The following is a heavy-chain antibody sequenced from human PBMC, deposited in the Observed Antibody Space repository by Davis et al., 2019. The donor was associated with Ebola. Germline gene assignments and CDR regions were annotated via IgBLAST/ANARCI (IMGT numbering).Heavy chain of an antibody. Sequence: GESLKISCVASGFTFNSYWMHWVRQAPGKGLVWVSRINSDGSSTSYADSVKGRFTISRDNAYNTLYLQMNSLRAEDTAVYYCARGDSNWGYYYYYMDVWGKGTTVTVSS. D-gene: IGHD4-11*01. CDR3: ARGDSNWGYYYYYMDV. CDR1: GFTFNSYW. CDR2: INSDGSST. V-gene: IGHV3-74*01. J-gene: IGHJ6*03.